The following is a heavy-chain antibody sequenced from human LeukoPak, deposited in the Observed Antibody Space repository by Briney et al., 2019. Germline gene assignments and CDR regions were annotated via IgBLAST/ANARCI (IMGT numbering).Heavy chain of an antibody. CDR1: GYSFTSYW. Sequence: KAGESLKISCKGSGYSFTSYWIGWVRQMPGKGLEWMGIIYPGDSDTKYSPSFQGQVTMSVDKSISTAYLQWSSLKASDTAMYFCARHVDSTGTKMDFWGQGTLVTVSS. V-gene: IGHV5-51*01. CDR2: IYPGDSDT. J-gene: IGHJ4*02. D-gene: IGHD3-22*01. CDR3: ARHVDSTGTKMDF.